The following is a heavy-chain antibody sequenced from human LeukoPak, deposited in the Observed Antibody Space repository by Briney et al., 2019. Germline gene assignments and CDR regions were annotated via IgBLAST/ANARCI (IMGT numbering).Heavy chain of an antibody. CDR3: ARATVVTRAFDI. V-gene: IGHV4-30-2*01. J-gene: IGHJ3*02. CDR2: IYHSGST. CDR1: GGSISSGGYS. Sequence: SETLSLTCAASGGSISSGGYSWSWIRQPPGKGLEWIGYIYHSGSTYYNPSLESRVTISVDRSKNQFSLKLSSVTAADTAVYYCARATVVTRAFDIWGQGTMVTVSS. D-gene: IGHD4-23*01.